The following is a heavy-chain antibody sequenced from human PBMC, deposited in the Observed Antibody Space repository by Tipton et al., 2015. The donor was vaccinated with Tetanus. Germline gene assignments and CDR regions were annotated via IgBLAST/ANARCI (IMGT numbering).Heavy chain of an antibody. V-gene: IGHV4-4*02. J-gene: IGHJ4*02. CDR2: IYYSGST. CDR3: IGYDYGDYYFDY. CDR1: GGSISSTNW. D-gene: IGHD4-17*01. Sequence: GLVKPSGTLSLTCAVSGGSISSTNWWSWVRQPPGKGLEWVGSIYYSGSTYYNPSLKSRVTISIDTSKNQFSLKLNSVTAADTAVYFCIGYDYGDYYFDYWGQGTLVTVSS.